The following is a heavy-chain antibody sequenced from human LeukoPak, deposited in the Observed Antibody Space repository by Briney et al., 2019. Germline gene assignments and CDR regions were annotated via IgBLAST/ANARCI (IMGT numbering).Heavy chain of an antibody. CDR2: IKQDQSEK. Sequence: GGSLRLSCAASGFTFSNYWMNWVRQAPGKGLEWVAKIKQDQSEKYYVDSVKGRFTISRDNAKNSLYLQMNSLRAEDTAVYYCARGHCSGGSCSKFDFWGQGTLVTVSS. V-gene: IGHV3-7*01. D-gene: IGHD2-15*01. CDR1: GFTFSNYW. CDR3: ARGHCSGGSCSKFDF. J-gene: IGHJ4*02.